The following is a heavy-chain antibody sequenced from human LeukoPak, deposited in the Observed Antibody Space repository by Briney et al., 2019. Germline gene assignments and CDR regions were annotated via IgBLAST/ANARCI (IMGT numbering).Heavy chain of an antibody. D-gene: IGHD1-14*01. CDR1: GGSISSGDYY. CDR3: ARGEKAAGELQH. CDR2: IYYSGAT. Sequence: PSETLSLTCTVSGGSISSGDYYWSWHRQPPGKALVWLGYIYYSGATYYNPSLKRRVTISVDTSKNQCSLRLYSVTAADTALYYCARGEKAAGELQHWGQGTLVTVSS. J-gene: IGHJ1*01. V-gene: IGHV4-30-4*01.